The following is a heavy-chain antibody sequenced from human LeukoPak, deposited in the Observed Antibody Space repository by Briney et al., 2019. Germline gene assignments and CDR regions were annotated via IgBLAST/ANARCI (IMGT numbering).Heavy chain of an antibody. CDR2: INPNSGGT. J-gene: IGHJ3*02. CDR3: ARGGSWITMIVVTGHDAFDI. CDR1: GYTFTGYY. Sequence: GASVKVSCKASGYTFTGYYMHWVRQAPGQGLEWMGWINPNSGGTNYAQKFQGRVTMTRDTSISTAYMELSRLRSDDTAVYYCARGGSWITMIVVTGHDAFDIRGQGTMVTVSS. D-gene: IGHD3-22*01. V-gene: IGHV1-2*02.